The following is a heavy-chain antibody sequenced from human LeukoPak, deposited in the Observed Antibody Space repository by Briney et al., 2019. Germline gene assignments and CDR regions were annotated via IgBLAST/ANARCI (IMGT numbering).Heavy chain of an antibody. Sequence: GGSLRLSCAASGFTFSSYSMNWVRQAPGKGLEWVSSISSSSSYIYYADSVKGRFTISRDNAKNSLYLQMNSLRAEDTAVYYCASNYYDSSGYYYVIYYWGQGTLVTVSS. CDR2: ISSSSSYI. CDR1: GFTFSSYS. J-gene: IGHJ4*02. D-gene: IGHD3-22*01. CDR3: ASNYYDSSGYYYVIYY. V-gene: IGHV3-21*01.